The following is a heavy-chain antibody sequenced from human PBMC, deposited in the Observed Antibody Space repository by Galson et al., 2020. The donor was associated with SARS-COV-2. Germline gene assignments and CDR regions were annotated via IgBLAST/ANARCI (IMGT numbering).Heavy chain of an antibody. D-gene: IGHD2-2*01. CDR1: GGSISSYY. CDR2: IYYSGST. CDR3: ARVGLGYCSSTSFYSDYYYMDV. V-gene: IGHV4-59*01. J-gene: IGHJ6*03. Sequence: SETLSLTCTVSGGSISSYYWSWIRQPPGKGLEWIGYIYYSGSTNYNPSLKSRVTISVDTSKNQFSLKLSSVTAADTAVYYCARVGLGYCSSTSFYSDYYYMDVWGKGTTVTVSS.